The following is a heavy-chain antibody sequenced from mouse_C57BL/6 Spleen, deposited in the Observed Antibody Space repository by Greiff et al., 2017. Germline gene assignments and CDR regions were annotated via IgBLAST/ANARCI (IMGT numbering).Heavy chain of an antibody. CDR1: GYAFSSSW. CDR2: IYPGDGDT. D-gene: IGHD2-5*01. CDR3: ARSFESNYVPFDY. J-gene: IGHJ2*01. V-gene: IGHV1-82*01. Sequence: VQLQQSGPELVKPGASVKISCKASGYAFSSSWMNWVKQRPGKGLEWIGRIYPGDGDTNYNGKFKGKATLTADKSSSTAYMLLSSLTSEDSAVYFCARSFESNYVPFDYGGQGTTLTVSS.